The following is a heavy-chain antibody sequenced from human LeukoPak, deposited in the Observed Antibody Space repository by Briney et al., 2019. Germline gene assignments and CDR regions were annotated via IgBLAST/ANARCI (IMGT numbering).Heavy chain of an antibody. CDR3: TRGQNGYDSSGYY. D-gene: IGHD3-22*01. CDR1: GYTFGDYA. Sequence: GGSLRLSCTASGYTFGDYAMSWFRQAPGKGLEWVGFIRSKAYGGTTEYAASVKGRFTISRDDSKNIAYLQMNSLKTEDTAVDYCTRGQNGYDSSGYYWGQGTLVTVSS. CDR2: IRSKAYGGTT. J-gene: IGHJ4*02. V-gene: IGHV3-49*03.